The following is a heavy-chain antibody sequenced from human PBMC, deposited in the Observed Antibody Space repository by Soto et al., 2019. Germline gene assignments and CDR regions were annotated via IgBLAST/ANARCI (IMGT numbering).Heavy chain of an antibody. CDR1: GGSISSSTYY. J-gene: IGHJ3*02. CDR3: ARHPYGDNDAFDI. CDR2: NYYSGST. V-gene: IGHV4-39*01. Sequence: PSDTLSLTCTVSGGSISSSTYYWGWILQPPGKGLEWIGNNYYSGSTYYKPSLKSRVNKSVDTSKKQISVRLSSVTAADTAVYYCARHPYGDNDAFDIWGQGTMVT. D-gene: IGHD4-17*01.